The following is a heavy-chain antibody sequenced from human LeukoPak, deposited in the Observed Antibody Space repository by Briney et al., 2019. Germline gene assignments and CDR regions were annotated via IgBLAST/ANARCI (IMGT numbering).Heavy chain of an antibody. CDR3: AGVDFGYSYGRPDY. CDR2: ISSSGTTI. D-gene: IGHD5-18*01. CDR1: GFTFNNYE. V-gene: IGHV3-48*03. Sequence: PGGSLRLSCAASGFTFNNYEMNWVRQAPGKGLEWISYISSSGTTIYYADSVKGRFTISRDNAKNSLFLQMNSLRAEDTAVYYCAGVDFGYSYGRPDYWGQGTLVTVSS. J-gene: IGHJ4*02.